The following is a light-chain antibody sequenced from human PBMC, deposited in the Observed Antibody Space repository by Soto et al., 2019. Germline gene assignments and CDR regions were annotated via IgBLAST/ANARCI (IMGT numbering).Light chain of an antibody. CDR1: QSVSRRY. Sequence: EVVLTQSPGTLSLSPGERATLSCRASQSVSRRYLAWYQQKPGQAPRLLIFGPSSRATGIPDRFSGSGSGTDFTLTISGLEPEDFAVYYCLQYDTSPPRYTFGQGTKLEIK. V-gene: IGKV3-20*01. CDR3: LQYDTSPPRYT. CDR2: GPS. J-gene: IGKJ2*01.